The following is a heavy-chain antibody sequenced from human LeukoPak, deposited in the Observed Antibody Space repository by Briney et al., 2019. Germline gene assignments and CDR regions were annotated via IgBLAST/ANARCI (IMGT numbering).Heavy chain of an antibody. J-gene: IGHJ4*02. D-gene: IGHD1-1*01. V-gene: IGHV1-46*01. CDR3: ARAFTRIYYFDF. CDR1: GYTFTSYY. Sequence: GASVKVSCKASGYTFTSYYMHWVRQAPGQGLEWMGIIIPGGGSTSYAQQFQGRVTMTRDMSTSTVYMELSSLSSEDTAVYYCARAFTRIYYFDFWGQGTLVTVSS. CDR2: IIPGGGST.